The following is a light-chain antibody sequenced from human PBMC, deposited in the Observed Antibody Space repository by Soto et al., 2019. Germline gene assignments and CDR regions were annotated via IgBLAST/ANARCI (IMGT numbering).Light chain of an antibody. CDR3: QRYGRSPPIT. V-gene: IGKV3-11*01. J-gene: IGKJ1*01. CDR2: DAS. CDR1: QSVSSY. Sequence: EIVLTQSPATLTLSPGEIATLSCSASQSVSSYLAWYQQKPGQAPRLLIYDASNRATGIPDRFSGSGSGTDFTLTISSLQSEDFAVYYCQRYGRSPPITFGQGTKVDIK.